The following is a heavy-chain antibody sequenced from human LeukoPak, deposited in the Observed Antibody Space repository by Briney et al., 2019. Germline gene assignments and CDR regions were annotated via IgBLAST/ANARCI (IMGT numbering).Heavy chain of an antibody. V-gene: IGHV3-21*04. Sequence: GGSLRLSCAASGFTFSSYSMNWVRQAPGKGLEWVSSISSSSSYIYYADSVKGRFTISRDNAKNSLYLQMNSLRAEDTAVYYCATKSSGYNIFFDYWGQGTLVTVSS. CDR2: ISSSSSYI. CDR1: GFTFSSYS. D-gene: IGHD3-22*01. J-gene: IGHJ4*02. CDR3: ATKSSGYNIFFDY.